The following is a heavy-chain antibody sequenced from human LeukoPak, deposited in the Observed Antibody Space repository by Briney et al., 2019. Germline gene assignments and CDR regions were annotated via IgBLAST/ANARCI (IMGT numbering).Heavy chain of an antibody. CDR3: AKETRRDCSGGSCYHGGFDY. Sequence: PGGSLRRSCAASGFTFDDYAMHWVRQAPGKGLEWVSGISWNSGSIGYADSVKGRFTISRDNAKNSLYLQMNSLRAEDMALYYCAKETRRDCSGGSCYHGGFDYWGQGTLVTVSS. V-gene: IGHV3-9*03. CDR2: ISWNSGSI. CDR1: GFTFDDYA. J-gene: IGHJ4*02. D-gene: IGHD2-15*01.